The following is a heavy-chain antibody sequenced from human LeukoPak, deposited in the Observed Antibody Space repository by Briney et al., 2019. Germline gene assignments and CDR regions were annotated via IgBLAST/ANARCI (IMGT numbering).Heavy chain of an antibody. Sequence: GASVKVSCKASGYTFTSYGISWVRQAPGQGLEWMGWISAYNGNTNYAQKLQGRVTMTTDTSTSTAYMELSSLRSEDTAVYYCATLVNGSGYYGMDVWGQGTTVTVSS. J-gene: IGHJ6*02. V-gene: IGHV1-18*01. D-gene: IGHD3-10*01. CDR2: ISAYNGNT. CDR3: ATLVNGSGYYGMDV. CDR1: GYTFTSYG.